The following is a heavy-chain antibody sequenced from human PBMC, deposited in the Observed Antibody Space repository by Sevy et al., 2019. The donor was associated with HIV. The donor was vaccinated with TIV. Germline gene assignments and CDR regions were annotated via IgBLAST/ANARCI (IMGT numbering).Heavy chain of an antibody. CDR2: ISGSVGTT. V-gene: IGHV3-23*01. CDR3: AKEELGPEYFQH. CDR1: GFTFSSYA. D-gene: IGHD1-26*01. Sequence: GGSLRLSCAASGFTFSSYAMSWVRQAPGKGLEWVSGISGSVGTTYYGDSVKGRFTISRDNSKNTLYLQMNSLRAEDTAVYYCAKEELGPEYFQHWGQGTLVTVSS. J-gene: IGHJ1*01.